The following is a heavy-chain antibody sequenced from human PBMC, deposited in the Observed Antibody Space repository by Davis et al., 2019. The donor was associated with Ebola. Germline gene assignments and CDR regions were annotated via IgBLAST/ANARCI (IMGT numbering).Heavy chain of an antibody. CDR3: AHFGVTQNAYDI. CDR2: ISSSGRTI. D-gene: IGHD3-10*01. V-gene: IGHV3-11*04. CDR1: GFTFSDYY. J-gene: IGHJ3*02. Sequence: PGGSLRLSCAASGFTFSDYYMSWIRQAPGKGLEWVSHISSSGRTIYYADSVKGRFTISRDNAKNSLYLQMNSLRAEDTAVYYCAHFGVTQNAYDIWGQGTMVTVSS.